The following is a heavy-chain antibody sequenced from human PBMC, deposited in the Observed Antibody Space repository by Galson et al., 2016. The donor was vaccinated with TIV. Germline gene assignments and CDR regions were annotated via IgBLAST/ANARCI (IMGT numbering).Heavy chain of an antibody. D-gene: IGHD2-21*02. CDR2: ISYDGINK. V-gene: IGHV3-30*10. CDR3: ARETGCGGDCYYFDY. Sequence: SLRLSCAASGFTFRSHAMHWVRQGPGKGLEWVADISYDGINKYYTDSVKGRFTVSRDNSKSTLYLQLNSLRTEDTAVYYCARETGCGGDCYYFDYWGQGTLVTVSS. J-gene: IGHJ4*02. CDR1: GFTFRSHA.